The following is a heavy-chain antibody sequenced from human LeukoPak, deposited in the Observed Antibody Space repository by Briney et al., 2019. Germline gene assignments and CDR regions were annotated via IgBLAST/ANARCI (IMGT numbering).Heavy chain of an antibody. V-gene: IGHV4-34*01. Sequence: SETLSLTCAVYGGSFRGYFWTWIRQPPGKGLEWIGEINHSGSTNYNPSLKSRVTISVGTSKNQFSLKVTSVTAADTALYYCARVNRWSANCGGDCPSLSGYFDYWGQGTLVTVSS. CDR3: ARVNRWSANCGGDCPSLSGYFDY. D-gene: IGHD2-21*02. CDR2: INHSGST. CDR1: GGSFRGYF. J-gene: IGHJ4*02.